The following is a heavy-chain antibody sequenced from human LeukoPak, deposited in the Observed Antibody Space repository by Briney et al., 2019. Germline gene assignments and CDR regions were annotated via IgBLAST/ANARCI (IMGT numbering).Heavy chain of an antibody. J-gene: IGHJ5*02. D-gene: IGHD1-26*01. V-gene: IGHV4-39*01. CDR1: GGSISSSSYY. CDR2: IYYSGST. Sequence: PSETLSLTCSVSGGSISSSSYYWAWIRQPPGKGLEWIGSIYYSGSTYYNPSLKSRVTISVDTSKDQFSLKLSSVTAADTAVYYCARPRGGATSWFDPWGQGTLVTVSS. CDR3: ARPRGGATSWFDP.